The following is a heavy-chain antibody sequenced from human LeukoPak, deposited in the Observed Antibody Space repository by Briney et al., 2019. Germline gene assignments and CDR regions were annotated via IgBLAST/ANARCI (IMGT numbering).Heavy chain of an antibody. D-gene: IGHD2-21*02. Sequence: ASVKVSFKSSGYTFTSYDINWVRQATGQGLEWMGWMNPNSGNTGYAQKFQGRVTMTRNTSISTAYTELSSLRSEDTAVYYCARSFRMTATDYWGQGTLVTVSS. CDR2: MNPNSGNT. CDR3: ARSFRMTATDY. CDR1: GYTFTSYD. J-gene: IGHJ4*02. V-gene: IGHV1-8*01.